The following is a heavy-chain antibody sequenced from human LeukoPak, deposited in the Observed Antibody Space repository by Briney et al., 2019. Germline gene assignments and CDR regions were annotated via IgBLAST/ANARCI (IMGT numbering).Heavy chain of an antibody. D-gene: IGHD1-20*01. V-gene: IGHV3-23*01. CDR3: AKEGGDTWTNFYFHH. Sequence: GGSLRLSCAASGFTFSTYTMSWVRQAPGKGLEWVPTISGSGGSTYYADSVKGRFSISRDNSKNTLYLQMNNLRAEDAAVYYCAKEGGDTWTNFYFHHWGQGTLVTVSS. CDR1: GFTFSTYT. J-gene: IGHJ4*02. CDR2: ISGSGGST.